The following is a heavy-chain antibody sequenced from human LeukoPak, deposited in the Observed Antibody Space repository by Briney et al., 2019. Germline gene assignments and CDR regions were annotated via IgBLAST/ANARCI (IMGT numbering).Heavy chain of an antibody. CDR2: IYPGDSDT. Sequence: GESLKISCKGSGYSFSNNWIGWVRQMPGKGLEWMGIIYPGDSDTRYSPSFQGQVTISADRSITTAYLQWSSLKASDTAVYYCARLGGNGYCSSTSCVYYFDYWGQGTLVTVSS. CDR3: ARLGGNGYCSSTSCVYYFDY. J-gene: IGHJ4*02. D-gene: IGHD2-2*01. CDR1: GYSFSNNW. V-gene: IGHV5-51*01.